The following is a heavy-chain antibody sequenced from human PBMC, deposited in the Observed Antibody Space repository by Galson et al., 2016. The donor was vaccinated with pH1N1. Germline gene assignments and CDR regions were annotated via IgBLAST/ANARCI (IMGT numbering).Heavy chain of an antibody. Sequence: SLRLSCAASGFTFTAYSVHWVRQAPGKGLEWVSSITSNSFYIYYADSVKGRFTISRDNAKNSLYLHMNSLRAEDTAVYYCARDPGRPRLYYMDVWGKGTTVTVSS. CDR1: GFTFTAYS. CDR3: ARDPGRPRLYYMDV. V-gene: IGHV3-21*01. CDR2: ITSNSFYI. D-gene: IGHD1-26*01. J-gene: IGHJ6*03.